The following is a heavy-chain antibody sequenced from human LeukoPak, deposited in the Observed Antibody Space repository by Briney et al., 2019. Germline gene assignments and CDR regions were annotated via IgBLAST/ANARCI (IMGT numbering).Heavy chain of an antibody. J-gene: IGHJ6*02. CDR2: ISSRSGYI. D-gene: IGHD1-26*01. Sequence: PGGSLRLSCAASGFTFSTYSMNWVRQAPGKGLEWVSSISSRSGYIYYAGSVKGRFTISRDNAKNSLYLQMNSLRAEDTAVYYCARYSGSYEVNYYYYYGMDVWGQGTTVTVSS. V-gene: IGHV3-21*04. CDR1: GFTFSTYS. CDR3: ARYSGSYEVNYYYYYGMDV.